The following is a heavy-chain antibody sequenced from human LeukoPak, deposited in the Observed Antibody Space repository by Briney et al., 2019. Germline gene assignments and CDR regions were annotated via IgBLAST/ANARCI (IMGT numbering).Heavy chain of an antibody. CDR2: ISSSSSTI. D-gene: IGHD3-10*01. V-gene: IGHV3-48*01. J-gene: IGHJ4*02. Sequence: QPGGSLRLSCAASGFTFSSYSMNWVRQAPGKGLEWVSYISSSSSTIYYADSEKGRFTISRDNAKNSLYLQMNSLRAEDTAVYYCARSMGYGSGSYDYWGQGTLVTVSS. CDR1: GFTFSSYS. CDR3: ARSMGYGSGSYDY.